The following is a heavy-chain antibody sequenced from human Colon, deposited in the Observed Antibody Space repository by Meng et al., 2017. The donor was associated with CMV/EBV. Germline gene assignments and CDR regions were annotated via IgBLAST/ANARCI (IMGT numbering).Heavy chain of an antibody. V-gene: IGHV3-23*01. D-gene: IGHD3-3*01. CDR3: ATGADLPTFWNGFAY. J-gene: IGHJ4*02. Sequence: GESLKISFSASGFTFSDFDMTWVRQAPGKGLEWVSSMSGSGLTTFYSDAMDGRFSISRDNSSNALSLQIHRLRSDGTAVYYCATGADLPTFWNGFAYWGQGAVVTVSS. CDR2: MSGSGLTT. CDR1: GFTFSDFD.